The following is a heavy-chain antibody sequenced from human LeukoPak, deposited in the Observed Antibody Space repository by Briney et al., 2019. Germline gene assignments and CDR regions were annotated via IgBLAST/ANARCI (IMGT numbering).Heavy chain of an antibody. V-gene: IGHV3-48*03. J-gene: IGHJ4*02. CDR1: GFTFSSYE. D-gene: IGHD6-19*01. CDR3: ARGAVAGLYYFDY. CDR2: ISSSGVGR. Sequence: GGSLRLSCAASGFTFSSYEMSWFRQAPGKGLEWVSHISSSGVGRYYADSVKGRFTISRDNAKNSLYLQMNSLRADDTGIYYCARGAVAGLYYFDYWGQGTLVTVSS.